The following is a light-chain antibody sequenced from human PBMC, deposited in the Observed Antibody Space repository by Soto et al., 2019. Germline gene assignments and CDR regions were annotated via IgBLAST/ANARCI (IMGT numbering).Light chain of an antibody. CDR3: QQCNNWPLT. Sequence: EIVMTQSPVTLSVSPGERATLSCRASQNVNSNLAWYQHKPGQAPRLLIYGASTRATGIPARFSASGSGTEFTLTISSLQSEDLAVYYCQQCNNWPLTFGQGTKVDIK. J-gene: IGKJ1*01. CDR1: QNVNSN. V-gene: IGKV3-15*01. CDR2: GAS.